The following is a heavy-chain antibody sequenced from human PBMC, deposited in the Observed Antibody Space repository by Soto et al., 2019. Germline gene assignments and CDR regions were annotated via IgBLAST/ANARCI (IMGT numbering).Heavy chain of an antibody. CDR3: ARGVTDTPFDY. D-gene: IGHD5-18*01. CDR2: ISPSGSHT. J-gene: IGHJ4*02. Sequence: QVQLVESGGGLVRPGGSLRLSCAASGFDFSDYYMTWIRQAPGKGLEWISYISPSGSHTNYADSMKGRFTISRDNARNSVDLHMNSLGADDTAVYYCARGVTDTPFDYWGQGALVTVSS. CDR1: GFDFSDYY. V-gene: IGHV3-11*06.